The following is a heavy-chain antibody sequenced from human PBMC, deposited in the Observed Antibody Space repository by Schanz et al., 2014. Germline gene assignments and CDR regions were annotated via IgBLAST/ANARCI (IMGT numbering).Heavy chain of an antibody. V-gene: IGHV1-69*09. CDR3: TRLRRADPNGFDV. CDR2: IMPLRGIG. CDR1: GDTFSKYN. Sequence: QVQVEQSGPEVKKPGSSVKVSCQAFGDTFSKYNIMWVRQVPGQGLEWLGRIMPLRGIGNNAWKFQDRLTITADKSMNITYMELSSLGTEDTAVYYCTRLRRADPNGFDVWGQGTTVTV. D-gene: IGHD6-19*01. J-gene: IGHJ6*02.